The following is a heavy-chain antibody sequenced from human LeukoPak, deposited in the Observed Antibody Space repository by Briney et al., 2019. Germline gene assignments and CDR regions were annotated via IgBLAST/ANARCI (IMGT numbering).Heavy chain of an antibody. D-gene: IGHD4-23*01. Sequence: ASVKVSCKASGYSFVGYGITWVRQAPGQGLEWMGWFNPENGNTNYAQKLQGRVTMTTDTSTSTAYMELRSLRSDDTAVYYCARESISTVVEPYWYFDLWGRGTLVTVSS. J-gene: IGHJ2*01. CDR3: ARESISTVVEPYWYFDL. CDR2: FNPENGNT. CDR1: GYSFVGYG. V-gene: IGHV1-18*01.